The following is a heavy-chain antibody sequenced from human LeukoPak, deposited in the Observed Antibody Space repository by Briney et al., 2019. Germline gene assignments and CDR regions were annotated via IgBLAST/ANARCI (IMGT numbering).Heavy chain of an antibody. CDR2: IIPIFGTA. CDR1: GYTFTSYY. D-gene: IGHD3-10*01. V-gene: IGHV1-69*05. J-gene: IGHJ4*02. CDR3: ASPVYYGSGMSFDY. Sequence: GASVKVSCKASGYTFTSYYMHWVRQAPGQGLEWMGGIIPIFGTANYAQKFQGRVTITTDESTSTAYMELSSLRSEDTAVYYCASPVYYGSGMSFDYWGQGTLVTVSS.